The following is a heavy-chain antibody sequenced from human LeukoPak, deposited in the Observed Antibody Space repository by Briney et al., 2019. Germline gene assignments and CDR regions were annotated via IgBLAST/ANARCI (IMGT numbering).Heavy chain of an antibody. J-gene: IGHJ4*02. V-gene: IGHV3-30-3*01. CDR2: ISYDGSNK. Sequence: GGSLRLSCAAAGFTFSNYAMHWVRQAPGKGLEWVAVISYDGSNKYYADSVKGRFTISRDNSKNTLYLQMNSLRAEDTAVYYCARDFLGYCSGGSCQRSYFFDYWGQGTLVTVSS. D-gene: IGHD2-15*01. CDR1: GFTFSNYA. CDR3: ARDFLGYCSGGSCQRSYFFDY.